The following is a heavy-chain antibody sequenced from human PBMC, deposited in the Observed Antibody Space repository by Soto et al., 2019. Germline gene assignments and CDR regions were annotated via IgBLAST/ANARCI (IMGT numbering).Heavy chain of an antibody. CDR2: VKSQLDGGTT. CDR1: GFTFTDAW. V-gene: IGHV3-15*01. D-gene: IGHD6-6*01. CDR3: ATGSARFDF. J-gene: IGHJ5*01. Sequence: EVQLVESGGGSAKPGGSVRLSCAASGFTFTDAWMNWVRQVPGGGLEWVGHVKSQLDGGTTDSAAALDGRVTISRDDSKNMVYLQLNRLRTDDTAVYYCATGSARFDFWGQGTLVTVSS.